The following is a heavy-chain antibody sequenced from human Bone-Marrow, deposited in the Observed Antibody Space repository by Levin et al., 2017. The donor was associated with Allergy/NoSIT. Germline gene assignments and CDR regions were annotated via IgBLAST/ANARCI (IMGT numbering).Heavy chain of an antibody. V-gene: IGHV3-23*01. CDR1: GFTFSNSA. Sequence: GGSLRLSCEASGFTFSNSAMSWVRQAPGKGLEWVSGISGSGRSAKNADSLRGRFTISRDNSKNTVYLQMSSLRADDTAIYYCAKEDGFSYGNNFEYWGQGTLVTVS. CDR3: AKEDGFSYGNNFEY. CDR2: ISGSGRSA. D-gene: IGHD5-18*01. J-gene: IGHJ4*02.